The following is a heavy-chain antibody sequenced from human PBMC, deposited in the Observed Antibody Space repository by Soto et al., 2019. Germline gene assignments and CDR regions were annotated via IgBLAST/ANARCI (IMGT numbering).Heavy chain of an antibody. CDR3: ASGRYDASGYFDY. CDR2: ITPFNGNT. V-gene: IGHV1-45*02. CDR1: GNTFTYVY. Sequence: SVKVSCKGSGNTFTYVYLHWVRQAPGQALEWMGWITPFNGNTKYAQKFQDRVTFTGDTSLNKAYMELSSLRSDDTAMFYCASGRYDASGYFDYWGQGTLVTVSS. J-gene: IGHJ4*02. D-gene: IGHD3-22*01.